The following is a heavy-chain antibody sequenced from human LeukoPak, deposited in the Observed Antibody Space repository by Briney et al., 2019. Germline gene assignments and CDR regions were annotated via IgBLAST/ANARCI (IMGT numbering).Heavy chain of an antibody. V-gene: IGHV4-34*01. D-gene: IGHD6-13*01. Sequence: SETLSLTCAVYGGSFSGYYWSWIRQPPGKGLEWIGEINHSGSTKYNPSLKSRVTISVDTSKDQFSLKLSSVTAADTTVYYCAYIAAAGRAFDPWGQGTLGTVSS. CDR1: GGSFSGYY. CDR2: INHSGST. J-gene: IGHJ5*02. CDR3: AYIAAAGRAFDP.